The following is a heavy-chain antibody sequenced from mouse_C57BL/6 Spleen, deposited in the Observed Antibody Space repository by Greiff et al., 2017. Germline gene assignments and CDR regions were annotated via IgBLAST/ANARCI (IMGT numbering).Heavy chain of an antibody. J-gene: IGHJ2*01. CDR1: GFTFSSYG. D-gene: IGHD1-1*01. CDR2: ISSGGSYT. CDR3: ARQNYYGSSYEDY. Sequence: EVQLVESGGDLVKPGGSLKLSCAASGFTFSSYGMSWVRQTPDKRLEWVATISSGGSYTYYPDSVKGRFTISRDNAKNTLYLQMSSLKSEDTAMYDCARQNYYGSSYEDYWGQGTTLTVSS. V-gene: IGHV5-6*01.